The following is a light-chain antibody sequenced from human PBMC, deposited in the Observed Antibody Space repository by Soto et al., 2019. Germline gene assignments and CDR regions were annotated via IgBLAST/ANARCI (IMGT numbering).Light chain of an antibody. V-gene: IGLV2-14*01. CDR1: SSDIGGYNY. J-gene: IGLJ1*01. CDR2: EVS. CDR3: SSYTRSSARYV. Sequence: QSVLTQPASVSGSPGQSITISCTGSSSDIGGYNYVSWYQQHPGKAPKLMIYEVSNRPSGVSNRFSGSKSGNTASLTISGPQAEDEADYYCSSYTRSSARYVFGTGTKLTVL.